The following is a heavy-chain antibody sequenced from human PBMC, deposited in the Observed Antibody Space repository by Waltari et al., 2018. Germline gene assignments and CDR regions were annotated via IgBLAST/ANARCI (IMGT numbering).Heavy chain of an antibody. CDR2: IWYAGINK. Sequence: QVQLVDSGGGVVQPGRSLRLSCAASGLTFSSYGMHWVSQATGKGLGWVIVIWYAGINKSYADSVKGRFTISRDNSKNTRYLQRNSLRAEDTAVYYCARNSWSYYPAGLDYWGQGTLVTVSS. CDR3: ARNSWSYYPAGLDY. J-gene: IGHJ4*02. CDR1: GLTFSSYG. V-gene: IGHV3-33*01. D-gene: IGHD1-26*01.